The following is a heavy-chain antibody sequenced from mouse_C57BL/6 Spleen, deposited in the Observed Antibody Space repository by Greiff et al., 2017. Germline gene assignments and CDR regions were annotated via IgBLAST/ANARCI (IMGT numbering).Heavy chain of an antibody. V-gene: IGHV1-81*01. CDR2: IYPRSGNT. Sequence: QVQLQQSGAELARPGASVKLSCKASGYTFTSYGIRWVKQSPGEGLEWIGEIYPRSGNTYYNEKFKGKATMTADKSTSTAYMELRILTAENAAVYFCASSDDYAMDYWGQGTSVTVSS. CDR3: ASSDDYAMDY. J-gene: IGHJ4*01. CDR1: GYTFTSYG.